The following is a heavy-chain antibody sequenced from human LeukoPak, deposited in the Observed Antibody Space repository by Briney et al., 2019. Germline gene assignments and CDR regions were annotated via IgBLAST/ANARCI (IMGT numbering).Heavy chain of an antibody. V-gene: IGHV3-23*01. Sequence: GGSLRLSCAASGFTFSSYAMSWVRQAPGKGLEWVSTISSSGDATYYADSVKGRFTISRDNSKNTLYLQMNSLRAEDTAVYYCAKDSVLRYFDWLAARKWYFDLWGRGTLVTVSS. D-gene: IGHD3-9*01. CDR3: AKDSVLRYFDWLAARKWYFDL. CDR2: ISSSGDAT. J-gene: IGHJ2*01. CDR1: GFTFSSYA.